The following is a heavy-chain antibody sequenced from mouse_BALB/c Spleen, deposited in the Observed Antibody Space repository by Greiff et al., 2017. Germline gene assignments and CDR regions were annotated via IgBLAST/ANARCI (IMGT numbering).Heavy chain of an antibody. CDR2: ISSGSSTI. CDR1: GFTFSSFG. Sequence: EVQGVESGGGLVQPGGSRKLSCAASGFTFSSFGMHWVRQAPEKGLEWVAYISSGSSTIYYADTVKGRFTISRDNPKNTLFLQMTSLRSEDTAMYYCASPYGSSYDYAMDYWGQGTSVTVSS. D-gene: IGHD1-1*01. J-gene: IGHJ4*01. V-gene: IGHV5-17*02. CDR3: ASPYGSSYDYAMDY.